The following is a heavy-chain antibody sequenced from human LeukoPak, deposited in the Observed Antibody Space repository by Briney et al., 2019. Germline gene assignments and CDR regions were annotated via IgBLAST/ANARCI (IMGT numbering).Heavy chain of an antibody. CDR2: ISYDGSNK. CDR3: ATSNPLSGYDFY. J-gene: IGHJ4*02. V-gene: IGHV3-30*03. Sequence: GGSLRLSRAASGFTFSSYGMHWVRQAPGKGLEWVAVISYDGSNKYYADSVKGRFTISRDNSKNTLYLQMNSLRAEDTAVYYCATSNPLSGYDFYWGQGTLVTVSS. CDR1: GFTFSSYG. D-gene: IGHD5-12*01.